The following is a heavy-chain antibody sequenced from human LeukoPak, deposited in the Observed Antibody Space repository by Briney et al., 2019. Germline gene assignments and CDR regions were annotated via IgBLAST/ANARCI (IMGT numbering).Heavy chain of an antibody. D-gene: IGHD3-16*02. CDR3: ARGRSYPRAAKYGMDV. V-gene: IGHV4-34*01. Sequence: SETLSLTCAVYGGSFSGYYWSWIRQPPGKGLEWIGEINHSGSTNYNPSLKSRVTISVDTSKSQFSLKLSSVTAADTAVYYCARGRSYPRAAKYGMDVWGQGTTVTVSS. CDR1: GGSFSGYY. J-gene: IGHJ6*02. CDR2: INHSGST.